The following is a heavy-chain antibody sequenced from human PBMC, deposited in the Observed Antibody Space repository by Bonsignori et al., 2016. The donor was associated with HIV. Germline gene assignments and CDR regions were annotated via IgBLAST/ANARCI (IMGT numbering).Heavy chain of an antibody. CDR3: ARDSGYYYGSGSYSY. V-gene: IGHV3-53*01. CDR1: GFTVSSNY. Sequence: EVQLVESGGGLIQPGGSLRLSCAASGFTVSSNYMSWVRQAPGKGLEWVSVIYSGGSTYYADSVKGRFTISRDNSKNTLYLQMNSLRAEDTAVYYCARDSGYYYGSGSYSYWGQGTLVTVS. D-gene: IGHD3-10*01. CDR2: IYSGGST. J-gene: IGHJ4*02.